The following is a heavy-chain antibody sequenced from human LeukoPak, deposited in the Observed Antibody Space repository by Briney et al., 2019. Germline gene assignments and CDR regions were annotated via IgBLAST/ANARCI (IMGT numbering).Heavy chain of an antibody. D-gene: IGHD2-2*01. CDR2: VYSSGHT. V-gene: IGHV4-4*07. Sequence: SETLSLTCTVSDGSISTYYWTWIRQPAGKELGWIGRVYSSGHTSYNPSLESRVAMSIDTSKNQFSLRLTSVTAADTAVYYCARYGEVPAAHFEYWGHGTLVTVSS. CDR1: DGSISTYY. CDR3: ARYGEVPAAHFEY. J-gene: IGHJ4*01.